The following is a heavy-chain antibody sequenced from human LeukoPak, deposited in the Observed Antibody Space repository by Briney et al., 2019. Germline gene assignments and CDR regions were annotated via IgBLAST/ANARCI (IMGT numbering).Heavy chain of an antibody. CDR2: INHSGST. CDR1: GGSFSGYY. V-gene: IGHV4-34*01. Sequence: SETLPLTCAVYGGSFSGYYWSWIRQPPGKGLEWIGEINHSGSTNYNPSLKSRVTISVDTSKNQFSLKLSSVTAADTAVYYCARGIAAAGREGFDYWGQGTLVTVSS. CDR3: ARGIAAAGREGFDY. J-gene: IGHJ4*02. D-gene: IGHD6-13*01.